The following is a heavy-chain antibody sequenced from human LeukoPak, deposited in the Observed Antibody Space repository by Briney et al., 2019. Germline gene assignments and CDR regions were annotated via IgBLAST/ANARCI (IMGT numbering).Heavy chain of an antibody. D-gene: IGHD2-2*01. CDR2: INTKSGGT. CDR1: GYTFSEYY. J-gene: IGHJ4*02. V-gene: IGHV1-2*02. Sequence: GASVKVSCKASGYTFSEYYMHWVRQAPGQGLEWMGWINTKSGGTNFAQKFQGRVTMTRDTSITTAYMELSRLRSDDTAVYYCAGDDQYEAETLDYWGQGTLVTVSS. CDR3: AGDDQYEAETLDY.